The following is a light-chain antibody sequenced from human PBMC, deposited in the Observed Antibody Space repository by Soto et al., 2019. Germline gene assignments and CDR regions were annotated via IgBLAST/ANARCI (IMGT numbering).Light chain of an antibody. CDR2: GAS. CDR1: QRVSSN. Sequence: EIGMTQSPATLSVSPGERATLSCRASQRVSSNLSWYQQKPGQAPRLLIYGASTRATAIPARFSGSGSGTEFTLTISSLQSEDFAVYYCQQYNNWPPYTFGQGTKLEIK. V-gene: IGKV3-15*01. J-gene: IGKJ2*01. CDR3: QQYNNWPPYT.